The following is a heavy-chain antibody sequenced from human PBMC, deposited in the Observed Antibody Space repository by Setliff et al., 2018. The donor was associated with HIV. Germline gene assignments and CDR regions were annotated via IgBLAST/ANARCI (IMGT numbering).Heavy chain of an antibody. CDR3: AAFDSGRDV. J-gene: IGHJ4*02. CDR1: GGSLSGYY. D-gene: IGHD6-19*01. V-gene: IGHV4-34*01. CDR2: IHPTGHI. Sequence: SETLSLTCVASGGSLSGYYWNWIRQTPGKGLDWIGEIHPTGHINYNPSYKSRVTVSLDTSKTQFSLKLNSVTAADTGVYYCAAFDSGRDVWGQGTLVTVSS.